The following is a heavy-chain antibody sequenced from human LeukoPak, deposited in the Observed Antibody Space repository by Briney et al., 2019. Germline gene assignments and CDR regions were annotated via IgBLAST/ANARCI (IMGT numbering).Heavy chain of an antibody. CDR2: IYTSGST. CDR3: ARYTAPDAFDI. V-gene: IGHV4-59*10. D-gene: IGHD5-18*01. CDR1: GGSMSSYF. J-gene: IGHJ3*02. Sequence: KPSETLSLTCLVSGGSMSSYFWSWIRQPAGKGLEWIGRIYTSGSTNYNPSLKSRVTISVDTSKNQFSLKLSSVTAADTAVYYCARYTAPDAFDIWGQGTMVTVSS.